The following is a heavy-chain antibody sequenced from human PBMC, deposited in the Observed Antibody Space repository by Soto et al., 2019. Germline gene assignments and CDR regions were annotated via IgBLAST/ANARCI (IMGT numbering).Heavy chain of an antibody. D-gene: IGHD5-18*01. CDR2: INHSGST. V-gene: IGHV4-34*01. CDR1: GGSYSGYY. Sequence: SETLSLTCAVYGGSYSGYYWSWIRQPPGKGLEWIGEINHSGSTNYNPSLKSRVTISVDTSKNQFSLKLSPATAADTAVYYCARHPGYREAFDYWGQGALVTSPQ. CDR3: ARHPGYREAFDY. J-gene: IGHJ4*02.